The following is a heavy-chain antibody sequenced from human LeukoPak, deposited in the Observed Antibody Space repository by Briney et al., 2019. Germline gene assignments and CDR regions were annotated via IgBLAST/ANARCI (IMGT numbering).Heavy chain of an antibody. V-gene: IGHV1-69*13. CDR3: ADRRDDYGGNWFDP. Sequence: PVKVSCKASGGTFSSYAISWVRQAPGQGLEWMGGIIPIFGTANYAQKFQGRVTITADESTSTAYMELSSLRFEDTAVYYCADRRDDYGGNWFDPWGQGSLVTVSS. CDR1: GGTFSSYA. J-gene: IGHJ5*02. CDR2: IIPIFGTA. D-gene: IGHD4-23*01.